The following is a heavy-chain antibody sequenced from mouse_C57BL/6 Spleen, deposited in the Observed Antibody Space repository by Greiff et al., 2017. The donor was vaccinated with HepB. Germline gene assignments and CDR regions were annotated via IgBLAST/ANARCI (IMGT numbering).Heavy chain of an antibody. CDR2: INPNNGGT. D-gene: IGHD2-1*01. CDR1: GYTFTDYY. V-gene: IGHV1-26*01. J-gene: IGHJ3*01. Sequence: VQLQQSGPELVKPGASVKISCKASGYTFTDYYMNWVKQSHGKSLEWIGDINPNNGGTSYNQKFKGKATLTVDKSSSTAYMELRSLTSEDSAVYYCARREFYGNYFAYWGQGTLVTVSA. CDR3: ARREFYGNYFAY.